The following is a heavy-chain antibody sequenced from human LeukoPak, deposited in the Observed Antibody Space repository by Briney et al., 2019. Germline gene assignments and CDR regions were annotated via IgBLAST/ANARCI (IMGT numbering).Heavy chain of an antibody. V-gene: IGHV4-39*01. Sequence: TSETLSLTCTVSGGSISSNNYYWGCIRQPPGKGLEWIGAIHYSGRIYYNPSLKSRITISVDTSKNQFSLKLNSVTAADTAVYYCARLQLWFSGVDYWGQGTLVTVSS. D-gene: IGHD5-18*01. J-gene: IGHJ4*02. CDR3: ARLQLWFSGVDY. CDR2: IHYSGRI. CDR1: GGSISSNNYY.